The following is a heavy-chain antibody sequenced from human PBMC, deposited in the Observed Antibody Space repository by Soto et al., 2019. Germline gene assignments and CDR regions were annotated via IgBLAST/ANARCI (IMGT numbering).Heavy chain of an antibody. V-gene: IGHV3-30-3*01. Sequence: GGSLRLSCAASGFTFSSYAMHWVRQAPGKGLEWVAVISYDGSNKYYADSAKGRFTISRDNSKNTLYLQMNSLRAENTAVYYCARARWLHPFDYWAQGTLVTVSS. J-gene: IGHJ4*02. CDR1: GFTFSSYA. CDR2: ISYDGSNK. D-gene: IGHD5-12*01. CDR3: ARARWLHPFDY.